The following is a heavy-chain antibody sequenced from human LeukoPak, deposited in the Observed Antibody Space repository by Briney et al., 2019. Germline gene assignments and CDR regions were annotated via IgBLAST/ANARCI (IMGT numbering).Heavy chain of an antibody. CDR1: GFTFSSYS. CDR2: ISYDGGNK. J-gene: IGHJ4*02. D-gene: IGHD4-17*01. CDR3: ARPYDFDY. V-gene: IGHV3-30-3*01. Sequence: GRSLRLSCAASGFTFSSYSMHWVRQAPGKGLEWVAVISYDGGNKYHADSVKGRFTISRDNSKNTLYLQMISLRAEDTAVYYCARPYDFDYWGQGTLVTVSS.